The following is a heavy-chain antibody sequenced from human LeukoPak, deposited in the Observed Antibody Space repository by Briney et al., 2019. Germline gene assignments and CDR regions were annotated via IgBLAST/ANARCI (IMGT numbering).Heavy chain of an antibody. CDR3: AKMEYSSGWYGMDWFDP. CDR1: GGSFSGYY. Sequence: SETLSLTCAVYGGSFSGYYWSWIRQPPGKGLEWIGEINHSGSTNYNPSLKSRVTISVDTSKNQFSLQLSSVTAVDTAVYYCAKMEYSSGWYGMDWFDPWGQGTLVIVSS. V-gene: IGHV4-34*01. J-gene: IGHJ5*02. D-gene: IGHD6-19*01. CDR2: INHSGST.